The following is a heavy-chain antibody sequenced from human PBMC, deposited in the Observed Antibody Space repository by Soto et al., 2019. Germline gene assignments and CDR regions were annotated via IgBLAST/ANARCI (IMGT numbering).Heavy chain of an antibody. Sequence: SETLSLTCTVSGGSISSYYWSWIRQPAGKGLEWIGRIYTSGSTNYNPSLKGRVTMSVDTSKNQFSLKLSSVTAADTAVYYCARAPGIAAAGTVYYYGMDVWGQGTTVTVSS. D-gene: IGHD6-13*01. J-gene: IGHJ6*02. V-gene: IGHV4-4*07. CDR3: ARAPGIAAAGTVYYYGMDV. CDR1: GGSISSYY. CDR2: IYTSGST.